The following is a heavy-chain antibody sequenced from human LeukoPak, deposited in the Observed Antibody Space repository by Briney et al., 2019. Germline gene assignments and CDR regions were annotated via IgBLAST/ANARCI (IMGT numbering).Heavy chain of an antibody. CDR2: IYHSGST. CDR3: ATSADDRSFFDY. V-gene: IGHV4-30-2*01. J-gene: IGHJ4*02. Sequence: PSQTLSLTCTVSGGSISSGGYYWSWIRQPPGKGLEWIGYIYHSGSTYYNPSLKSRVTISVDRSKNQFSLKLSSVTAVDTAVYYCATSADDRSFFDYWGQGTLVTVSS. D-gene: IGHD3-16*01. CDR1: GGSISSGGYY.